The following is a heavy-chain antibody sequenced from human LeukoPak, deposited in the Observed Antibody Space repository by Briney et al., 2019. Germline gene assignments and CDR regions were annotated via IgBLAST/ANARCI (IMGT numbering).Heavy chain of an antibody. V-gene: IGHV1-69*04. CDR2: IIPILGIA. CDR1: GGTFSSYA. Sequence: SVKVSCKASGGTFSSYAISWVRQAPGQGLEWMGRIIPILGIANYAQKFQGRVTVTADKSTSTAYMELSSLRSEDTAVYYCASDNRDYDYVWGSYRRLGLDYWGQGTLVTASS. CDR3: ASDNRDYDYVWGSYRRLGLDY. J-gene: IGHJ4*02. D-gene: IGHD3-16*02.